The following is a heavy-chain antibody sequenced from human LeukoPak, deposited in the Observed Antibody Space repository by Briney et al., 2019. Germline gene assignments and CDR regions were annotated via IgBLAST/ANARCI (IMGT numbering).Heavy chain of an antibody. J-gene: IGHJ3*02. V-gene: IGHV3-23*01. D-gene: IGHD2-2*01. Sequence: GGSLRLSCAASGFTFSSYAMSWVRQAPGKGLEWVSAISGSDGSTYYADSVKGRFTISRDNSKNTLHLQMNSLRAEDTAVYYCATSLRYCSSSSCYDAFDIWGQGTMVTVPS. CDR1: GFTFSSYA. CDR3: ATSLRYCSSSSCYDAFDI. CDR2: ISGSDGST.